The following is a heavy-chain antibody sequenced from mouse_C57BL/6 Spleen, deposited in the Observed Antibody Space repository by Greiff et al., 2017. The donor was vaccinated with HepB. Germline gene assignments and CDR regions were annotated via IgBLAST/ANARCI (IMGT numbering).Heavy chain of an antibody. Sequence: DVQLQESGAELVRPGASVKLSCTASGFNIKDDYMHWVKQRPEQGLEWIGWIDPENGDTEYASKFQGKATITADTSSNTAYLQLSSLTSEDTAVYYCTGYSWFAYWGQGTLVTVSA. J-gene: IGHJ3*01. CDR2: IDPENGDT. CDR3: TGYSWFAY. D-gene: IGHD2-3*01. CDR1: GFNIKDDY. V-gene: IGHV14-4*01.